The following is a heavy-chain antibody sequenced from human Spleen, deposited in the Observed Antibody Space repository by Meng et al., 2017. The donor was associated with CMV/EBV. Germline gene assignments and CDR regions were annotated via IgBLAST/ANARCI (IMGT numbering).Heavy chain of an antibody. CDR2: INPNSGGT. V-gene: IGHV1-2*02. Sequence: ASVKVSCKASGYTFAGYYIHWVRQAPGQGLEWMGWINPNSGGTNYAQRFQGRVTLTRDTSISTAYMELSRLRSDDTAVYYCARPEYWGQGTLVTVSS. J-gene: IGHJ4*02. CDR3: ARPEY. CDR1: GYTFAGYY.